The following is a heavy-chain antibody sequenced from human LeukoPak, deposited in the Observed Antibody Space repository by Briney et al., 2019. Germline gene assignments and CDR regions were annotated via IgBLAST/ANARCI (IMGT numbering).Heavy chain of an antibody. CDR3: ARAGSGTNYLYFDY. CDR2: ISSSSSTI. V-gene: IGHV3-48*02. Sequence: GGSLRLSCAASGITFSTYNMNWVRQALGKGLEWVSYISSSSSTIYYADSVKGRFTISRDNGKNSLYLQMNSLRDEDTAVYYCARAGSGTNYLYFDYWGQGTLVTVSS. D-gene: IGHD1-26*01. CDR1: GITFSTYN. J-gene: IGHJ4*02.